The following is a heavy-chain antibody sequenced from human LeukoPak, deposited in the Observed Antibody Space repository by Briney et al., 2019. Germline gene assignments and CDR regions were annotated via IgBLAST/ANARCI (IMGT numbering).Heavy chain of an antibody. CDR3: ARELWVAATNYDS. Sequence: GGSLRLSCAASGFTFSSYSMNWVRQAPGKGLEWVSSISSSSSYIYYADSVKGRFTISRDNAKNSLYLQMNSLRAEDTAVYYCARELWVAATNYDSWGQGTLVTVSS. J-gene: IGHJ4*02. CDR1: GFTFSSYS. V-gene: IGHV3-21*04. D-gene: IGHD2-15*01. CDR2: ISSSSSYI.